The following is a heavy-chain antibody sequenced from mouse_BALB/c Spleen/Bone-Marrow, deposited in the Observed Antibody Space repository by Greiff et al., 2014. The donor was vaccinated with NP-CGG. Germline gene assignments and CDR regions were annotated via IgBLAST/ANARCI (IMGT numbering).Heavy chain of an antibody. CDR2: IYPGDGDT. CDR3: ARGVPMDY. J-gene: IGHJ4*01. V-gene: IGHV1-80*01. Sequence: QVQLKESGAELVRPGSSVKISCKASGYAFSSYWMNWVKQRPGQGLEWIGQIYPGDGDTNYNGKFKGKATLTADKSSSTAYMQHSSLTSEDSAVYFCARGVPMDYWGQGTSVTVSS. CDR1: GYAFSSYW.